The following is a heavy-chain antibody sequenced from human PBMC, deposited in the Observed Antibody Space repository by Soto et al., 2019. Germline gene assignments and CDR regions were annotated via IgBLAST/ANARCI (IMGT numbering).Heavy chain of an antibody. D-gene: IGHD6-6*01. V-gene: IGHV4-39*01. J-gene: IGHJ6*02. CDR1: GGSISSSSYY. CDR3: ARHGLARRFYGMDV. Sequence: SETLSLTCTVSGGSISSSSYYWGWIRQPPGKGLEWIGSIYYSGSTYYNPSLKSRVTISVDTSKNQFSLKLGSVTAADTAVYYCARHGLARRFYGMDVWGQGTTVTVS. CDR2: IYYSGST.